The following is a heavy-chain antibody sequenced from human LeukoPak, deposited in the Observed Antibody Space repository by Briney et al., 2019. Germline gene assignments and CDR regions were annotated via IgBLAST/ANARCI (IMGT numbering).Heavy chain of an antibody. V-gene: IGHV4-34*01. CDR2: INDRGST. CDR1: GDSFSGYY. J-gene: IGHJ4*02. Sequence: SETLSLTCAVYGDSFSGYYWSWVRQAPGKGLEWIGEINDRGSTNYNPSLKSRVTISLDTFKNQFSLKLSSLTAADTSVYYCARAVSDYYDSSGYFDYWGQGTQVTVSS. CDR3: ARAVSDYYDSSGYFDY. D-gene: IGHD3-22*01.